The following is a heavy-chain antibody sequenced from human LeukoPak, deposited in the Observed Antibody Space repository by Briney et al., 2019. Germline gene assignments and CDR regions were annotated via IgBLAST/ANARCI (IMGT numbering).Heavy chain of an antibody. CDR1: GGSISSNNYF. CDR2: IRYSGTT. Sequence: PSETLSLTCNVSGGSISSNNYFWGWIRRPPGKGLEWIGSIRYSGTTYSHPSLKSRVTLSVNTSKNQFSLNLSSLTAADTAVYYCATSDTVSTYNWFDPWGQGTLVTVS. CDR3: ATSDTVSTYNWFDP. D-gene: IGHD5/OR15-5a*01. J-gene: IGHJ5*02. V-gene: IGHV4-39*01.